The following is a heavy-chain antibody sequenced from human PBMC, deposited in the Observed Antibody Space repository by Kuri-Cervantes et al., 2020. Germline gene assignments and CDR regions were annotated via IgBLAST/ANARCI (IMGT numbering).Heavy chain of an antibody. CDR1: GFSLSNARMG. CDR2: IYWNDDK. V-gene: IGHV2-5*01. CDR3: AHSLDGYNTHFDF. J-gene: IGHJ4*02. Sequence: SGPTLVKPTETLTLTCTVSGFSLSNARMGVSWIRQPPGKALEWLAHIYWNDDKRYSPSLKTRLTVTKDTSKNQVVLSMTNMDPVDTATYYCAHSLDGYNTHFDFWGQGALVTVSS. D-gene: IGHD5-24*01.